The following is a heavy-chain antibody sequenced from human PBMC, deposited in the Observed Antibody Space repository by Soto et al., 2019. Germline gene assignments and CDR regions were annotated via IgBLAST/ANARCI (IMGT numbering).Heavy chain of an antibody. CDR3: ARADSPYDAFDI. Sequence: ASVNVSCKACGYTFTSYAMHSLRQAPGQRLEWMGWINAGNGNTKYSQKFQGRVTITRDKSTSTAYMELSSLRSEDTAVYYCARADSPYDAFDIWGQGTMVTVSS. J-gene: IGHJ3*02. CDR1: GYTFTSYA. CDR2: INAGNGNT. D-gene: IGHD3-22*01. V-gene: IGHV1-3*01.